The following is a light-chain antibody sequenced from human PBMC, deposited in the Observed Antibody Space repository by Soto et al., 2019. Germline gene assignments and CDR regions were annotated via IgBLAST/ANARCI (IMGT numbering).Light chain of an antibody. CDR2: GAS. CDR3: QQYGSSRT. V-gene: IGKV3-15*01. CDR1: QAISSN. J-gene: IGKJ2*01. Sequence: EIVMTQSPATLSVSRGERATLSCRANQAISSNLAWYQQKPGQAPRLLIYGASTRATGIPDRFSGSGSGTEFTLTISSLQSEDFAVYYCQQYGSSRTFGQGTKLEIK.